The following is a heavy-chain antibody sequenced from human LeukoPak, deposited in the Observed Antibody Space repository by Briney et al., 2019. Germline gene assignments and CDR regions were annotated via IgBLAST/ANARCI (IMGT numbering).Heavy chain of an antibody. V-gene: IGHV4-61*02. J-gene: IGHJ3*02. CDR3: ARDVTGEAFDI. Sequence: SETLSLTCTVSGGSISSGSYYWSWIRQPAGKGLEWIGRIYTSGSTNYNPSLKSRITISVDTSKNQFSLKLSSVTAADTAVYYCARDVTGEAFDIWGQGTMVTVSS. CDR2: IYTSGST. CDR1: GGSISSGSYY.